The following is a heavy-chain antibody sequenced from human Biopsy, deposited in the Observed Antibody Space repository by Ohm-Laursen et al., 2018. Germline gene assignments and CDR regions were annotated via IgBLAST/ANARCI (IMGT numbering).Heavy chain of an antibody. J-gene: IGHJ5*01. CDR3: AREIYPTTIYRPVDS. CDR2: IWYDGRNQ. D-gene: IGHD3-3*01. CDR1: GFTFSNYG. Sequence: SLRLSCTALGFTFSNYGMHWVRQAPGKRLEWVAVIWYDGRNQYYADFVKGRFTISRDNSKNTLYLQMNSLRAEDTAVYFCAREIYPTTIYRPVDSWGQGTLVTVSP. V-gene: IGHV3-33*01.